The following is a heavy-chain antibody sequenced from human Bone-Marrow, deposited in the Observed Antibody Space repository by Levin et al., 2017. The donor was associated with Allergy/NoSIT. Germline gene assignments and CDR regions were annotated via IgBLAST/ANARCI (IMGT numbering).Heavy chain of an antibody. V-gene: IGHV3-53*01. CDR1: GFIVSSNY. CDR2: IYDGGNT. CDR3: ARTRIDCSGDNCYSNWYFDL. J-gene: IGHJ2*01. D-gene: IGHD2-15*01. Sequence: AGGSLRLSCAAPGFIVSSNYMSWVRQAPGKGLEWVSVIYDGGNTYYADSVKGRFTISRDNSKNTLYFQMNSLRAEDTAIYYCARTRIDCSGDNCYSNWYFDLWGRGTLVTVSS.